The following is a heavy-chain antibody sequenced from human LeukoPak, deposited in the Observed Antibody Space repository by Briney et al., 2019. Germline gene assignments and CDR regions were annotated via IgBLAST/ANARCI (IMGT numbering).Heavy chain of an antibody. J-gene: IGHJ4*02. V-gene: IGHV3-23*01. CDR2: ISGGGNST. CDR1: GFTFSNYA. CDR3: SKTYYDILTGYYSDY. Sequence: HPGGSLRLSCAASGFTFSNYAMNWVRQAPGKGLEWVSAISGGGNSTYYADSVKGRFTISRDNSKNTLYLQMNSLRAEDTAVYYCSKTYYDILTGYYSDYWGQGTLVTVSS. D-gene: IGHD3-9*01.